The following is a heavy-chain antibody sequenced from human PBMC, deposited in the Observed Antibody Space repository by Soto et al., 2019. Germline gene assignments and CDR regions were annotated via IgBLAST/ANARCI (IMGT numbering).Heavy chain of an antibody. CDR1: GDSVTSGDYY. V-gene: IGHV4-61*08. CDR2: IYYSGNT. J-gene: IGHJ5*01. D-gene: IGHD5-18*01. CDR3: ARIPVDTYMTYWFDP. Sequence: QVQLQESGPGLVKPSETLSLTCTVSGDSVTSGDYYWSWIRQPPGKGLEWIGYIYYSGNTNYSPSLKSRAAISLDTSHIQFSLKLSSVTAAYTAVYFCARIPVDTYMTYWFDPWGQGTLVTVSS.